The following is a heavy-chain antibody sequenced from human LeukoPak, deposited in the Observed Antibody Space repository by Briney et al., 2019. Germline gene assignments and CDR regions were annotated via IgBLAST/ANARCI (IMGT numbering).Heavy chain of an antibody. CDR3: ARQTLGYCSGGSCSLDY. Sequence: SEALSLTCTVSGGYISSSRYFWGWIRQPPGKGLEWIGSIYYSGSTYYNPSLKSRVTISVDTSKNQFSLKLSSVTAADTAVYYCARQTLGYCSGGSCSLDYWGQGTLVTVSS. CDR2: IYYSGST. V-gene: IGHV4-39*01. D-gene: IGHD2-15*01. CDR1: GGYISSSRYF. J-gene: IGHJ4*02.